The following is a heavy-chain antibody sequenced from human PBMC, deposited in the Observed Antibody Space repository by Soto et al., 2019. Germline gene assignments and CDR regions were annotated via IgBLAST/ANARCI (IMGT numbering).Heavy chain of an antibody. V-gene: IGHV3-15*01. CDR2: IKSKTDGGTT. CDR1: GFTFSNAW. Sequence: GGSLRLSCAASGFTFSNAWMSWVRQAPGKGLEWVGRIKSKTDGGTTDYAAPVKGRFTISRDDSKNTLYLQMNSLKTEDTAVYYCTTDPYGDYGYYYYGMDVWGQGTTVTVSS. D-gene: IGHD4-17*01. J-gene: IGHJ6*02. CDR3: TTDPYGDYGYYYYGMDV.